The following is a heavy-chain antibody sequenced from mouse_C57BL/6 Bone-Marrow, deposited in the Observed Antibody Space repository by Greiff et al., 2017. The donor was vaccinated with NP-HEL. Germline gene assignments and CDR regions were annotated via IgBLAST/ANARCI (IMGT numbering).Heavy chain of an antibody. V-gene: IGHV1-50*01. J-gene: IGHJ2*01. CDR3: ASDDDGYFDY. CDR1: GFTFTSYW. Sequence: QVQLQQPGAELVKPGASVKLSCKASGFTFTSYWMQWVKQRPGQGLEWIGEIDPSDSYSNYNQKFKGKATLTVDTSSSTAYMQLSSLTSENSAVYYYASDDDGYFDYWGQGTTLTVSS. CDR2: IDPSDSYS. D-gene: IGHD2-3*01.